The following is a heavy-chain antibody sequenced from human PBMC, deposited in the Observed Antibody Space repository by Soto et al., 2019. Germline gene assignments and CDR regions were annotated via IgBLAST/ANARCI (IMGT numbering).Heavy chain of an antibody. CDR1: GGSISSYY. CDR3: ARLTPEYCSSTSCYRFDY. CDR2: IYYSGST. Sequence: SETLSLTCTVSGGSISSYYWSWIRQPPGKGLEWIGYIYYSGSTNYNPSLKSRVTISVDTSKNRFSLKLSSVTAADTAVYYCARLTPEYCSSTSCYRFDYWGQGTLVTVSS. J-gene: IGHJ4*02. V-gene: IGHV4-59*01. D-gene: IGHD2-2*01.